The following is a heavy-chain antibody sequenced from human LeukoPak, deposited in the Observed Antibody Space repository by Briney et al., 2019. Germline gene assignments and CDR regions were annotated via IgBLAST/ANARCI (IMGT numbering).Heavy chain of an antibody. CDR3: ARDPGYSSPREDY. CDR2: INPNSGGT. Sequence: GASVKVSCKASGYTFTDYFMHWVRQAPGQGLEWMGWINPNSGGTHYAQKFQGRVAMTRDTSISTAYMELSRLRSDGTAVYYCARDPGYSSPREDYWGQGTLVTVSS. CDR1: GYTFTDYF. D-gene: IGHD5-18*01. J-gene: IGHJ4*02. V-gene: IGHV1-2*02.